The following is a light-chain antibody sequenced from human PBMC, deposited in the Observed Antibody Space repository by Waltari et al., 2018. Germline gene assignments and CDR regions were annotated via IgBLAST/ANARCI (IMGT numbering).Light chain of an antibody. V-gene: IGKV1-5*03. J-gene: IGKJ1*01. CDR2: KAS. CDR1: QSISSW. CDR3: QQYNSYSPS. Sequence: DIQMTQSPSTLSASVGDRVTITCRASQSISSWLAWYQQKPGKAPKLLIYKASSLESGVPSRFSGSGSGTEFTLTISSLQPDDFATDYCQQYNSYSPSFGQGTKVEIK.